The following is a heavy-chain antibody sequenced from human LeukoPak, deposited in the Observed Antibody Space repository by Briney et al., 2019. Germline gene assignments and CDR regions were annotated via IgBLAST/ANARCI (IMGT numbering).Heavy chain of an antibody. CDR3: ARSPRYGGYFQH. CDR1: GYTFTAYY. V-gene: IGHV1-18*04. D-gene: IGHD1-14*01. Sequence: ASVKVSCKASGYTFTAYYMHWVRQAPGQGLEWMGWISAYNGNTNYAQKLQGRVTMTTDTSTSTAYMELRSLRSDDTAVYYCARSPRYGGYFQHWGQGTLVTVSS. J-gene: IGHJ1*01. CDR2: ISAYNGNT.